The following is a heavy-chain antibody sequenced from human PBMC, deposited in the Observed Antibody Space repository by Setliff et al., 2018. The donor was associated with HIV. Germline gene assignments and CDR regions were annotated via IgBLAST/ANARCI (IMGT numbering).Heavy chain of an antibody. J-gene: IGHJ6*02. D-gene: IGHD3-10*01. Sequence: VASVKVSCKASGYTFTGHYLRWVRQAPGQGLEWLGWVNPNSGDAIYAQNFQGRVTVTRDTSINAAYMELRGLRSDDTAVYYCARNFGLSPSGKYYYYYGMDIWGQGTTVTVSS. CDR2: VNPNSGDA. CDR3: ARNFGLSPSGKYYYYYGMDI. V-gene: IGHV1-2*02. CDR1: GYTFTGHY.